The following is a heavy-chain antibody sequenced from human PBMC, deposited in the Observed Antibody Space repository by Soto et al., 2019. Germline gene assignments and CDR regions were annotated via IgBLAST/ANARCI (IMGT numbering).Heavy chain of an antibody. J-gene: IGHJ4*02. Sequence: EVQLLESGGGLVQPGGSLRLSCAASGFTFSSYAMSWVRQAPGKGLEWVSAISGSGGSTYYADSVKGRFTISRDNSKNTLYLPMNSLRAEDTAVYYCAKSRWSDIVLMVYDYWGQGTLVTVSS. CDR3: AKSRWSDIVLMVYDY. CDR2: ISGSGGST. V-gene: IGHV3-23*01. D-gene: IGHD2-8*01. CDR1: GFTFSSYA.